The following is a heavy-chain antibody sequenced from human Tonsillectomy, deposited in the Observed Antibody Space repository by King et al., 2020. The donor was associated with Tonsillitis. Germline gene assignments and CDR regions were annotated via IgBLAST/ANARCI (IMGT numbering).Heavy chain of an antibody. CDR3: GYYVSIGCPN. Sequence: VQLVESGGGLVQPGGSLRLSCAAYGFTFSSYAMSWVRQAPGKGLEWVSAISGSGGSTYYADSVKGRFTIYRDNSKNTVYLQMNSLRAEDTAVYYCGYYVSIGCPNWGQGTLVTVSS. CDR1: GFTFSSYA. J-gene: IGHJ4*02. D-gene: IGHD3-22*01. CDR2: ISGSGGST. V-gene: IGHV3-23*04.